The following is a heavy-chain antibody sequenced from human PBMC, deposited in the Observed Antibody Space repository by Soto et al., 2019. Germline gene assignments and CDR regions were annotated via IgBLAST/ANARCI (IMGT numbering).Heavy chain of an antibody. D-gene: IGHD6-19*01. V-gene: IGHV3-11*01. Sequence: PGGSLRLSCAASGFTFNDYYMSWIRQAPGKGLEWLSYISGTSNTIYYADSVKGRFTISRDNSKNTLYLQMNSLRAEDTAVYYCAKDLGQWLASFDYWGQGTLVTVSS. CDR2: ISGTSNTI. CDR1: GFTFNDYY. CDR3: AKDLGQWLASFDY. J-gene: IGHJ4*02.